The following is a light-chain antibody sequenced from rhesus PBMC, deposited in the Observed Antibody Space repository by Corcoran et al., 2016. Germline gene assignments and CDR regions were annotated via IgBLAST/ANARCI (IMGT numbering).Light chain of an antibody. CDR1: QGISSW. Sequence: DIQMTQSPSSLSASVGDKLTITCRASQGISSWLAWYQQKPGKAPKLLNHKASSLQSGGPSRFSGSGSGTDFTLPISRLQPEDFATYCCLQYSSSPRTFGQGTKVEIK. J-gene: IGKJ1*01. CDR3: LQYSSSPRT. V-gene: IGKV1-22*01. CDR2: KAS.